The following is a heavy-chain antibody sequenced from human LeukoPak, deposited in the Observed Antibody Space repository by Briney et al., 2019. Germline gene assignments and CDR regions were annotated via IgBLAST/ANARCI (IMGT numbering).Heavy chain of an antibody. V-gene: IGHV1-2*02. CDR2: INPNSGGT. CDR3: ASVRGYYVSVSHYKHNWFDP. D-gene: IGHD3-10*01. CDR1: GYTFTGYY. Sequence: ASVKVSCKASGYTFTGYYMHWVRRAPGQGLEWMGWINPNSGGTYYVQKLQGRVTMTRDTSISTAYMELCRLRSDDTATYYCASVRGYYVSVSHYKHNWFDPWGQGSLVTVSS. J-gene: IGHJ5*02.